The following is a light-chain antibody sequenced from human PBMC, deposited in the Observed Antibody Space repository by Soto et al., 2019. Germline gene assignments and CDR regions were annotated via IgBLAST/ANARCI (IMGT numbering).Light chain of an antibody. CDR1: SSDIGGFYY. V-gene: IGLV2-14*01. CDR3: SSYSSSSTFYV. CDR2: QVS. Sequence: QSVLTQPASVSGSPGHSITISCTGTSSDIGGFYYVSWYQHHPGKDPKLMIYQVSNRPSGVSNRFSGSKSGNTASLAISGLQAEDEADYFCSSYSSSSTFYVFGAGTKV. J-gene: IGLJ1*01.